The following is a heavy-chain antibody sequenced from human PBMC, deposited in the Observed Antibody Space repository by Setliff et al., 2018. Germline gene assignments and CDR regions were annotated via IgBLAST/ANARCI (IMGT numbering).Heavy chain of an antibody. CDR2: INPSGGFT. V-gene: IGHV1-46*01. D-gene: IGHD3-3*01. Sequence: PSVKVSCKASGYTFTSYYMHWVRQAPGQGLEWMGIINPSGGFTSYAQKFQDRVTMTRDTSTSTVYMELSSLRSGDTAMYYCARELLFGGVIFGYWGQGTLVTVS. CDR3: ARELLFGGVIFGY. CDR1: GYTFTSYY. J-gene: IGHJ4*02.